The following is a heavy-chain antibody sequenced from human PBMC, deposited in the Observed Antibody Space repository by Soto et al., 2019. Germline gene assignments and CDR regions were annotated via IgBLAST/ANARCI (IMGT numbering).Heavy chain of an antibody. J-gene: IGHJ4*02. CDR3: AKDSITMVRGAVDY. Sequence: PGGSLRLSCAASGFTFSSYSMNWVRQAPGKGLEWVSSISSSSSYIYYADSVKGRFTISRDNAKNSLYLQMNSLRAEDTAVYYCAKDSITMVRGAVDYWGQGTLVTVS. V-gene: IGHV3-21*01. D-gene: IGHD3-10*01. CDR1: GFTFSSYS. CDR2: ISSSSSYI.